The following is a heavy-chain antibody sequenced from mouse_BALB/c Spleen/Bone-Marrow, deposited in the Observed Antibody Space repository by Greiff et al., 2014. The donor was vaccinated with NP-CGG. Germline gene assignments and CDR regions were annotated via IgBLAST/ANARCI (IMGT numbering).Heavy chain of an antibody. D-gene: IGHD4-1*01. CDR3: ARNWDWVFAY. Sequence: EVQLQQSGTVLARPGASLRMSCKASGYTFTNYWINWIKQRPGQGLEWIGAIYPGNNDAKYTQKFKAKANLTAVTSTSTADMELSSLTNEDSAVYYCARNWDWVFAYWGQGTLVTVSA. J-gene: IGHJ3*01. CDR1: GYTFTNYW. V-gene: IGHV1-5*01. CDR2: IYPGNNDA.